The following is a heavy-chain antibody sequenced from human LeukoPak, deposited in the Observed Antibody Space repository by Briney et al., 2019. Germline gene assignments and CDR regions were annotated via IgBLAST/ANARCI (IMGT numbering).Heavy chain of an antibody. CDR1: GGTFSSYA. CDR2: IIPIFGTA. J-gene: IGHJ3*02. D-gene: IGHD6-19*01. Sequence: GASVKVSCKASGGTFSSYAISWVRQAPGQGLEWMGRIIPIFGTANYAQKLQGRVTMTTDTSTSTAYMELRSLRSEDTAVYYCARFDYSGWYAVRAFDIWGQGTMVTVSP. V-gene: IGHV1-69*05. CDR3: ARFDYSGWYAVRAFDI.